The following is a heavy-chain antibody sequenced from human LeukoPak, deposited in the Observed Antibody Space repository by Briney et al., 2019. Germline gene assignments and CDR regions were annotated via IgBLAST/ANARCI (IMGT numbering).Heavy chain of an antibody. Sequence: GGSLRLSCAASGFTFSNYWMSWVRQAPGKGLEWVANIKADGTAKSYVDSVKGRFTISRDNAKNSLYLQMNSLRAEDTAVYYCAELGITMIGGVWGKGTTVTISS. J-gene: IGHJ6*04. CDR2: IKADGTAK. D-gene: IGHD3-10*02. V-gene: IGHV3-7*01. CDR1: GFTFSNYW. CDR3: AELGITMIGGV.